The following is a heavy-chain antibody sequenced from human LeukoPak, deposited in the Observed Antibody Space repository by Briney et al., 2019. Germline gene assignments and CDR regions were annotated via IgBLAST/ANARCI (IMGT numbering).Heavy chain of an antibody. Sequence: PSETLSLTCTVSGGSISSYYWSWIRQPPGKGLEWIGYIYYSGSTNYNPSLKSRVTISVDTSKNQFSRKLSSVTAADTAVYYCARLGDFWSGYYYDYWGQGTLVTVSS. CDR3: ARLGDFWSGYYYDY. V-gene: IGHV4-59*01. CDR1: GGSISSYY. D-gene: IGHD3-3*01. CDR2: IYYSGST. J-gene: IGHJ4*02.